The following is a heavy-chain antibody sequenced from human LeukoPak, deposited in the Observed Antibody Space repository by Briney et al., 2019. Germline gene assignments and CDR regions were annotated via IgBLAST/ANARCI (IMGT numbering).Heavy chain of an antibody. V-gene: IGHV1-2*02. CDR3: ARADPVGY. CDR1: GYTSTGSF. Sequence: ASVKVSCKASGYTSTGSFMHWVRQAPGQGLEWMGWINSNTGGTKFAQKFQGRVTMTRDTSISTAYMELSRLRSDDTAVYYCARADPVGYWGQGTQVTVSS. J-gene: IGHJ4*02. CDR2: INSNTGGT.